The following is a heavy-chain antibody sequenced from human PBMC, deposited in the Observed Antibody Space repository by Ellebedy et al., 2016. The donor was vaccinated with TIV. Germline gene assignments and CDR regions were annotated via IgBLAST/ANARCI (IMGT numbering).Heavy chain of an antibody. Sequence: ASVKVSCKASGGTFSSYAISWVRQAPGQGLEWMGGIIPIFGTANYAQKFQGRVTITADKSTSTAYMELSSLRSEDTAVYYCARTDYGDYAVYWYFALWGRGTLVTVSS. CDR3: ARTDYGDYAVYWYFAL. V-gene: IGHV1-69*06. J-gene: IGHJ2*01. D-gene: IGHD4-17*01. CDR1: GGTFSSYA. CDR2: IIPIFGTA.